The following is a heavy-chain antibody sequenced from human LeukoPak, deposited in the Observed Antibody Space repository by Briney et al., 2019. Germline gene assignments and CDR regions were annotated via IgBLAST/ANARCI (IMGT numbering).Heavy chain of an antibody. CDR2: IRYDGSNK. J-gene: IGHJ4*02. V-gene: IGHV3-30*02. CDR3: RNYYGSGSYYND. Sequence: PGGSLRLSFAASGFTFSSYGMHWVRQAPGKGLEWVAFIRYDGSNKYYADSVKGRFTISRDNSKNTLYLQMNSLRAEDTAVYYCRNYYGSGSYYNDWGQGTLVTVSS. CDR1: GFTFSSYG. D-gene: IGHD3-10*01.